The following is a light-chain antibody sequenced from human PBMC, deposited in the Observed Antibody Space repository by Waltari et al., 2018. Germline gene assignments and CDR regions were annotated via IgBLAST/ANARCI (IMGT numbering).Light chain of an antibody. CDR1: SSNIGAGYD. Sequence: QSVLTPPPSVSGAPGQRVTISCTGSSSNIGAGYDVHWYQQLPGTAPKLFIYGNSNRPSGVPDRFSGSKSGTSASLAITGLQAEDEADYYCQSYDSSLSGVFGGGTKLTVL. V-gene: IGLV1-40*01. CDR2: GNS. CDR3: QSYDSSLSGV. J-gene: IGLJ3*02.